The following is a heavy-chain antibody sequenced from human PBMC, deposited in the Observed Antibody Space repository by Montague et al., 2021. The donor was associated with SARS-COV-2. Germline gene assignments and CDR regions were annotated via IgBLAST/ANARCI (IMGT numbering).Heavy chain of an antibody. CDR2: IYCSGST. J-gene: IGHJ6*02. Sequence: TLSLTCTVSGGSISSGGYYWSWIRQHPGKGLEWIGYIYCSGSTYYNPSLKSRVTISVDTSKNQFSPKLSSVTAADTAVYYCAKVLSHRAIFGVVIINGMNVWGQGTTVTVSS. CDR3: AKVLSHRAIFGVVIINGMNV. V-gene: IGHV4-31*03. D-gene: IGHD3-3*01. CDR1: GGSISSGGYY.